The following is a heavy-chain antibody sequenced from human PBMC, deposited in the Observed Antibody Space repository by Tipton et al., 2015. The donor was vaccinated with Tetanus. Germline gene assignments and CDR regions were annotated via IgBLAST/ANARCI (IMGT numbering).Heavy chain of an antibody. CDR1: GFTFSSYS. Sequence: GSLRLSCAASGFTFSSYSMNWVRQAPGKGLEWVSSISSSSSCIYYADSVKGRFTISRDNAKNSLYLQMNSLRAEDTAVYYCASQISPYYYYDSSRTDYWGQGTLVTVSS. V-gene: IGHV3-21*01. CDR2: ISSSSSCI. J-gene: IGHJ4*02. CDR3: ASQISPYYYYDSSRTDY. D-gene: IGHD3-22*01.